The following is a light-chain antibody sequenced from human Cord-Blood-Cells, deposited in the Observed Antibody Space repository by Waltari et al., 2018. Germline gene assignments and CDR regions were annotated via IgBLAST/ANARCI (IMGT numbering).Light chain of an antibody. CDR2: DAS. V-gene: IGKV1-5*01. CDR1: QSISSW. Sequence: DIQMTQSPSTLSASVGDRVTITCRASQSISSWLAWYQQKPGKAPKLLIYDASSLESGVPSRFSGSGSWTEFTLTISSLQPDDFATYYCQQYISYSTFGQGTKVEIK. CDR3: QQYISYST. J-gene: IGKJ1*01.